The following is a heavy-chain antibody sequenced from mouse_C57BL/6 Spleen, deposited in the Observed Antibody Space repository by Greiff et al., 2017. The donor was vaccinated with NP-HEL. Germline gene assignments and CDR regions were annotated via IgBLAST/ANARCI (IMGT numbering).Heavy chain of an antibody. CDR3: ARSGDYDVGYYFDY. D-gene: IGHD2-4*01. V-gene: IGHV1-69*01. CDR2: IDPSDSYT. J-gene: IGHJ2*01. CDR1: GYTFTSYW. Sequence: QVQLQQSGAELVMPGASVKLSCKASGYTFTSYWMHWVKQRPGQGLEWIGEIDPSDSYTNYNQKFKGKSTLTVDKSSSTAYMQLSSLTSEDSAVYYCARSGDYDVGYYFDYWGQGTTLTVSS.